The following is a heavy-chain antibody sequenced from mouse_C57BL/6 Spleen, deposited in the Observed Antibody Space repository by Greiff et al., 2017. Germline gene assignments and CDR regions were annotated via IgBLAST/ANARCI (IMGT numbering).Heavy chain of an antibody. V-gene: IGHV1-85*01. J-gene: IGHJ4*01. Sequence: QVQLQQSGPELVKPGASVKLSCKASGYTFTSYDINWVKQRPGQGLAWIGWIYPRDGSTKYNEKFKGKATLTVDTSSSTAYMGLHSLTSEDSAVYFCARSDYYGSKAMGYWGEGASDTVSS. D-gene: IGHD1-1*01. CDR3: ARSDYYGSKAMGY. CDR1: GYTFTSYD. CDR2: IYPRDGST.